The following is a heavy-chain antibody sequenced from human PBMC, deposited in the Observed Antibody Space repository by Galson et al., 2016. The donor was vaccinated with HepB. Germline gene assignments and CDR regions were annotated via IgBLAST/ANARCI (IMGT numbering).Heavy chain of an antibody. Sequence: SVKVSCKASGGTFSSSEVSWLRQAPGHGLEWMGGIIPMFATANYAPKFQGRVKITADESTTTAYLEASSLTSEDTAVYYCALYGSGSYSINYFDPWGQGTLVTVSS. CDR1: GGTFSSSE. CDR2: IIPMFATA. V-gene: IGHV1-69*13. D-gene: IGHD3-10*01. CDR3: ALYGSGSYSINYFDP. J-gene: IGHJ5*02.